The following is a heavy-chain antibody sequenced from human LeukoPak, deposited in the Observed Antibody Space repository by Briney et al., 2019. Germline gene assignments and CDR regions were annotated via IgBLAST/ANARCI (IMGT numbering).Heavy chain of an antibody. V-gene: IGHV3-7*01. CDR1: GFTFSNAW. CDR2: IKQDGSEK. CDR3: ARTDYDYVWGTPPEDY. Sequence: GGSLRLSCAASGFTFSNAWMSWVRQAPGKGLEWVANIKQDGSEKYYVDSVKGRFTISRDNAKNSLYLQMNSLRAEDTAVYYCARTDYDYVWGTPPEDYWGQGTLVTVSS. J-gene: IGHJ4*02. D-gene: IGHD3-16*01.